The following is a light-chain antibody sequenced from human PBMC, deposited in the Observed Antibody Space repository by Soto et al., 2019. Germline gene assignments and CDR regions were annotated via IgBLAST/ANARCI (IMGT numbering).Light chain of an antibody. CDR3: QQYGGEPA. CDR2: DAS. Sequence: EIVLTQSPGTLSLSPGERVTLSCRASQSVVSSYLAWYQQKPGQAPRLLIYDASSRATGIPDRFSGGGSGTDFTLIISRLEPEDFALYYCQQYGGEPAFGQGTKVEIK. CDR1: QSVVSSY. V-gene: IGKV3-20*01. J-gene: IGKJ1*01.